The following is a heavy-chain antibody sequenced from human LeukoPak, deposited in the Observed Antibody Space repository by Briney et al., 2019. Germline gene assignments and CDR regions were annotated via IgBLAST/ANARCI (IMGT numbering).Heavy chain of an antibody. CDR3: ASAGAPYYFDY. CDR2: IYYSGST. CDR1: GGSISSSSYY. Sequence: SETLSLTCTVSGGSISSSSYYWGWIRQPPGKGLEWIGSIYYSGSTYYNPPLKSRVTISVDTSKNQFSLKLSSVTAADTAVYYCASAGAPYYFDYWGQGTLVTVSS. J-gene: IGHJ4*02. D-gene: IGHD3-10*01. V-gene: IGHV4-39*01.